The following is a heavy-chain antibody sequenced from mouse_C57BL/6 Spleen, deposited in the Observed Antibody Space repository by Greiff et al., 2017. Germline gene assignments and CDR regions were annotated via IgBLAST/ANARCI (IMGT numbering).Heavy chain of an antibody. Sequence: QVQLQQPGAELVRPGTSVKLSCKASGYTFTSYCMHWVKQRPGQGLEWIGVIDPSDSYTNYNQKFKGKPTLTVDTSSSTAYMQLSSLTSEDSAVYYCATYGSTYFDYWGQGTTLTVSS. V-gene: IGHV1-59*01. CDR1: GYTFTSYC. CDR3: ATYGSTYFDY. CDR2: IDPSDSYT. J-gene: IGHJ2*01. D-gene: IGHD1-1*01.